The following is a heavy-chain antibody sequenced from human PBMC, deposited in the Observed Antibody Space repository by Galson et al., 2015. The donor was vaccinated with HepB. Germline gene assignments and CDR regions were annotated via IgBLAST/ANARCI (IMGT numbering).Heavy chain of an antibody. CDR2: ISASGGST. J-gene: IGHJ4*02. Sequence: SLRLSCAASGFTFSSHAMSWVRQAPGKGLEWVAGISASGGSTHCADSVKGRFTISRDNSKNTLYLKMNSLRAEDTAVYYCANDMEWLVPIYHFDYWGQGTLLTVSS. CDR3: ANDMEWLVPIYHFDY. D-gene: IGHD6-19*01. CDR1: GFTFSSHA. V-gene: IGHV3-23*01.